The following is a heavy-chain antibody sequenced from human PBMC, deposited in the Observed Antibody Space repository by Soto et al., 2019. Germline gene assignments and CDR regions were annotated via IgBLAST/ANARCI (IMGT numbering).Heavy chain of an antibody. Sequence: GASVKVSFKASGYTFTSYYMHWVRQAPGQGLEWMGIINPSGGSTSYAQKFQGRVTMTRDTSTSTVYMELSSLRSEDTAVYYCARGALAHGVTTKGFCRYWGQGTLVTVSS. CDR1: GYTFTSYY. CDR2: INPSGGST. V-gene: IGHV1-46*03. J-gene: IGHJ4*02. D-gene: IGHD4-17*01. CDR3: ARGALAHGVTTKGFCRY.